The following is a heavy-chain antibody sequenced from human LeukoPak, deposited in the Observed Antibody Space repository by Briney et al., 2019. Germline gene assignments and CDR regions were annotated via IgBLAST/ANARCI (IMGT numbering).Heavy chain of an antibody. D-gene: IGHD2-15*01. CDR1: GYSISSDYF. J-gene: IGHJ4*02. CDR3: ARVVASTSIDS. V-gene: IGHV4-38-2*02. Sequence: SETLSLTCIVSGYSISSDYFWGLVRQPPGKGLEWIGSIFHSGSVYYNPSLKSRVTISVDPSKNRFSLKLTSVTAADTAVYYCARVVASTSIDSWGQGTLVTVSS. CDR2: IFHSGSV.